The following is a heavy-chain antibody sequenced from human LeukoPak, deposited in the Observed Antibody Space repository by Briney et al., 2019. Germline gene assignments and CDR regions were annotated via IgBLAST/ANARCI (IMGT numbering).Heavy chain of an antibody. Sequence: SVKVSCKASGGIFSNYVINWLRQAPGQGPEWMGRIIPIVNTPTYAQKFQGRVTISADTSTNTAYVELSSLGSEDTAIYYCARGAYSYGPLYYFDNWGQGTLVTVSS. D-gene: IGHD5-18*01. CDR3: ARGAYSYGPLYYFDN. CDR2: IIPIVNTP. J-gene: IGHJ4*02. CDR1: GGIFSNYV. V-gene: IGHV1-69*04.